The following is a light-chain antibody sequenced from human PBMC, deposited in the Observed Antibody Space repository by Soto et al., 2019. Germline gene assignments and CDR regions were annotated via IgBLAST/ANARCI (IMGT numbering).Light chain of an antibody. Sequence: DIQMTQSPSSLPASVGDTVTITCRASQSISRYLNWYQQKPGEAPKILIYAASSMSAEIPSRFSGSGSGTDFTLTISSLQPEDFATYYCQQSYSSPRTFGPGTIVDIK. CDR1: QSISRY. CDR3: QQSYSSPRT. CDR2: AAS. V-gene: IGKV1-39*01. J-gene: IGKJ3*01.